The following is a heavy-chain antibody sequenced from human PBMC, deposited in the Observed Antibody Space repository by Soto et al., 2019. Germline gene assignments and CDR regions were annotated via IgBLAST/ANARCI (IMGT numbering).Heavy chain of an antibody. Sequence: SETLSLTCTVSGGSISSSFWSWIRQPPGKGLEWIGYIYYTGSTNYSPALKSRVTISVDTSKNQFSLRLSSVTAADTAVYYCARDHGSGFDYWGQGTLVTVSS. J-gene: IGHJ4*02. CDR1: GGSISSSF. CDR2: IYYTGST. V-gene: IGHV4-59*12. CDR3: ARDHGSGFDY. D-gene: IGHD3-10*01.